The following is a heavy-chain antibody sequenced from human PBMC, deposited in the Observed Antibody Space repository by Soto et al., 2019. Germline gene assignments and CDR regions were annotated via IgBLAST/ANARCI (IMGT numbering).Heavy chain of an antibody. CDR2: IVVGSGNT. V-gene: IGHV1-58*01. CDR3: AAVYYDSSGYFGFDY. Sequence: GASVKVSCKASGFTFTSSAVQWVRQVRGQRLEWIGWIVVGSGNTNYAQKFQERVTITRDMSTSTAYMELSSLRSEDTAVYYCAAVYYDSSGYFGFDYWGQGTLVTVPQ. CDR1: GFTFTSSA. D-gene: IGHD3-22*01. J-gene: IGHJ4*02.